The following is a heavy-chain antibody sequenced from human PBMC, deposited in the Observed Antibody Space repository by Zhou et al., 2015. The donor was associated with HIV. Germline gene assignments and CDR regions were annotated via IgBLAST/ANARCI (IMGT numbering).Heavy chain of an antibody. J-gene: IGHJ4*02. CDR3: ARGDGYNPNFDY. CDR1: GYTFTSCD. Sequence: QVQLVQSGAEVRKPGASVRVSCEASGYTFTSCDINWVRQAAGQGLEWMGGIIPIFGTANYAQKFQGRVTITADESTSTAYMELSSLRSEDTAVYYCARGDGYNPNFDYWGQGTLVTVSS. D-gene: IGHD5-24*01. V-gene: IGHV1-69*01. CDR2: IIPIFGTA.